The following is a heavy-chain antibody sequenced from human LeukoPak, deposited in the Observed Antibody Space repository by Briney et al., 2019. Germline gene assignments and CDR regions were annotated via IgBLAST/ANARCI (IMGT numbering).Heavy chain of an antibody. CDR1: GGYVTTSY. CDR2: MYFSGST. J-gene: IGHJ4*02. Sequence: PSEALSLTCTVSGGYVTTSYWTWIRQPPGKGLEWIGNMYFSGSTNHNPSLKSRLTMSIDTSKNQFSLKLTSVTAADTAVYYCARDSGPQFDDWGQGILVTVSS. V-gene: IGHV4-59*02. CDR3: ARDSGPQFDD.